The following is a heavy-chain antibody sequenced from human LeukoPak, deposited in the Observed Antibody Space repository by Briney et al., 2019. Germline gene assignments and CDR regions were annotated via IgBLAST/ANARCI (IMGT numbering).Heavy chain of an antibody. V-gene: IGHV1-18*01. CDR1: GYTFTSYG. D-gene: IGHD3-22*01. CDR3: ASAPYDSSGYYSLY. CDR2: ISAYNGNT. J-gene: IGHJ4*02. Sequence: VASVKVSCKASGYTFTSYGISWVRQAPGQGLEWMGWISAYNGNTNYAQKLQGRVTMTTDTSTSTAYMELRSLRSDDTAVYYCASAPYDSSGYYSLYWGQGTLVTVSS.